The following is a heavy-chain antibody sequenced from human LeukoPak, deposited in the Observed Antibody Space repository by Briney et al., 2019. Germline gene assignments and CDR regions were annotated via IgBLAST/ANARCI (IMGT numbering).Heavy chain of an antibody. CDR3: ARGLFGIVVVPAATLFDY. Sequence: SETLSLTCTVSGGSVSSDSYYWSWIRQHPGKGLEWIGYIYYSGSTNYNPSLKSRVTISVDTSKNQFSLKLSSVTAADTAVHYCARGLFGIVVVPAATLFDYWGQGTLVTVSS. D-gene: IGHD2-2*01. V-gene: IGHV4-61*01. CDR2: IYYSGST. J-gene: IGHJ4*02. CDR1: GGSVSSDSYY.